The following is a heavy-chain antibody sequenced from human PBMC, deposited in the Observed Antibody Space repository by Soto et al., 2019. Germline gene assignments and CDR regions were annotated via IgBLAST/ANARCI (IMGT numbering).Heavy chain of an antibody. CDR2: IYYSGST. CDR1: GGSISSGGYY. J-gene: IGHJ4*02. V-gene: IGHV4-31*03. CDR3: ARAAERGYSYGDFDY. Sequence: QVQLQESRPGLVKPSQTLSLTCTVSGGSISSGGYYWSWIRQHPGKGLEWIGYIYYSGSTYYNPSLKSRVTISVDTSKNQFSLKLSSVTAADTALYYCARAAERGYSYGDFDYWGQGTLVTVSS. D-gene: IGHD5-18*01.